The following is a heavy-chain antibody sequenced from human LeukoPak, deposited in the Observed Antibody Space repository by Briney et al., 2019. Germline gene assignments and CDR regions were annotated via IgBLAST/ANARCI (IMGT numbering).Heavy chain of an antibody. D-gene: IGHD3-3*01. J-gene: IGHJ6*03. V-gene: IGHV1-69*05. CDR1: GGTFSSYA. CDR2: IIPIFGTA. CDR3: ARASWNYDFWSGYYTGGHYYMDV. Sequence: GASVKVSCKASGGTFSSYAISWVRQAPGQGLEWMGGIIPIFGTANYAQKFQGRVTITTDESTSTAYMELSSLRSEDTAVYYCARASWNYDFWSGYYTGGHYYMDVWSKGTTVTVSS.